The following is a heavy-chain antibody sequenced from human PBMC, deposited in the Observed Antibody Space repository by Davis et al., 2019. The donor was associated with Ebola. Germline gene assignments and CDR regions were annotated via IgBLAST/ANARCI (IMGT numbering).Heavy chain of an antibody. CDR2: IWYDGSNK. J-gene: IGHJ4*02. CDR3: AKEGAAYCGGDCYFDY. CDR1: GFTFSSYG. Sequence: GESLKISCAASGFTFSSYGMHWVRQAPGKGLEWVAVIWYDGSNKYYADSVKGRFTISRDNSKNTLYLQMNSLRAEDTAVYYCAKEGAAYCGGDCYFDYWGQGTLVTVSS. V-gene: IGHV3-33*06. D-gene: IGHD2-21*01.